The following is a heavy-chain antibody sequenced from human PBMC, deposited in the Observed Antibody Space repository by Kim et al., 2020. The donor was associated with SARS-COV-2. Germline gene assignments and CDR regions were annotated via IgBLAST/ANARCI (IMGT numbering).Heavy chain of an antibody. D-gene: IGHD3-22*01. CDR3: AREGGDGIYYDSSGYYSYYGMDV. J-gene: IGHJ6*02. V-gene: IGHV3-7*03. CDR1: GFTFSSYW. Sequence: GGSLRLSCVASGFTFSSYWMSWVRQAPGKGLEWVANIKQDGSEKYYVDSVKGRFTISRDNAKNSLYLQMNSLRAEDTAVYYCAREGGDGIYYDSSGYYSYYGMDVWGQGTTVTVSS. CDR2: IKQDGSEK.